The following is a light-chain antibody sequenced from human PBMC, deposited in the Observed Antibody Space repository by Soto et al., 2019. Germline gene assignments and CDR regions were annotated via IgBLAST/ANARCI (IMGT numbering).Light chain of an antibody. Sequence: DVVMTQSPLSLPVTPGQPASITCSSSQSLVINNGINYLNWFQQRAGQSPRRLIYKVSNRDSGVPDRFSGSGSGTDFTLKISRVEAEDVRVYYCMQGTHWPPTFGQGTKLEIK. CDR2: KVS. CDR1: QSLVINNGINY. J-gene: IGKJ2*01. V-gene: IGKV2-30*01. CDR3: MQGTHWPPT.